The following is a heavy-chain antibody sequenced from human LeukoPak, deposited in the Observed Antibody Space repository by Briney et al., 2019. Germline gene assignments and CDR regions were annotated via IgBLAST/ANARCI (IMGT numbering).Heavy chain of an antibody. D-gene: IGHD1-14*01. CDR3: ARHRATGTWSDFDY. J-gene: IGHJ4*02. CDR2: IFPADSNT. CDR1: GYTFTHNW. V-gene: IGHV5-51*01. Sequence: GESLKISCQVSGYTFTHNWIGWVRQKPGRGLAWLGVIFPADSNTAYNSSFRGQVTISVDKSIDTAYLQWGSLKASDSAIYYCARHRATGTWSDFDYWGQGTVVTVSS.